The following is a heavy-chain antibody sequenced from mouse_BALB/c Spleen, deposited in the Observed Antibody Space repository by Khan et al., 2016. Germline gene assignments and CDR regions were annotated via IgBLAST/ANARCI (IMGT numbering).Heavy chain of an antibody. CDR2: INTFTGEP. D-gene: IGHD2-13*01. CDR3: AVGGDYGGFAS. CDR1: GYTFTNYG. J-gene: IGHJ3*01. Sequence: QIQLVQSGPELKKPGDTVKISCKASGYTFTNYGMNWVKQAPGKGLKWMGWINTFTGEPTYADDFKGRFAFSLQTSASTAYLQINNLKHEDTVAYFCAVGGDYGGFASWGQGTLVTVSA. V-gene: IGHV9-3-1*01.